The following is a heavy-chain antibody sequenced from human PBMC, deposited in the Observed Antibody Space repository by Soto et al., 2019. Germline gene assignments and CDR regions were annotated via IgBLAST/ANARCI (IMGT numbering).Heavy chain of an antibody. V-gene: IGHV3-23*01. CDR1: GFTFSNYA. Sequence: EVQLLESGGGLVQPGGSLRLSCAASGFTFSNYAMSWVRQAPGMGLEWVSFISESGGSTYYAESVKGRFTISRDNSKTTLNLQLNNLRAVGTAVYHFARGGRLADWGQGTLVPVSS. CDR3: ARGGRLAD. D-gene: IGHD6-25*01. CDR2: ISESGGST. J-gene: IGHJ1*01.